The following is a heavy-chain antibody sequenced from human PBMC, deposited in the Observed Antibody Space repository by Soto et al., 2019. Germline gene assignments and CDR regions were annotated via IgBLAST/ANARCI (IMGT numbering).Heavy chain of an antibody. CDR2: IKSDGTMT. V-gene: IGHV3-74*03. Sequence: EVRLVESGGGLVQPGGSLRLSCAASGFTFSGYWMHWVRQAPGKGLVWVSRIKSDGTMTMYADSVKGRFTISRDNAKNTVYLQMNSLRAEDTAVYYCARDERCSGGSCYPRYYYYYYGMDVWGQGTTVTVSS. J-gene: IGHJ6*02. D-gene: IGHD2-15*01. CDR1: GFTFSGYW. CDR3: ARDERCSGGSCYPRYYYYYYGMDV.